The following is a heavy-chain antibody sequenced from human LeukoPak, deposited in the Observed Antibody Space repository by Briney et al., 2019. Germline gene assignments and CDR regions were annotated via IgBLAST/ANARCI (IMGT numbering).Heavy chain of an antibody. Sequence: ASVKVSCKASGYTFTSYGISWVRQAPGQGLEWMGWTSAYNGNTNYAQKLQGRVTMTTDTSTSTAYMELRSLRSDDTAVYYCARDPQYYYDSSGYYYADYFDYWGQGTLVTVST. V-gene: IGHV1-18*01. D-gene: IGHD3-22*01. CDR2: TSAYNGNT. J-gene: IGHJ4*02. CDR3: ARDPQYYYDSSGYYYADYFDY. CDR1: GYTFTSYG.